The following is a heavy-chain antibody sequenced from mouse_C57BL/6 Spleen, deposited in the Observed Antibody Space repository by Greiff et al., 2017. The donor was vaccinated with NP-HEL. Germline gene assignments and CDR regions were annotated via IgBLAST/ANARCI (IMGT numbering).Heavy chain of an antibody. CDR1: GFSFTSYG. CDR3: ARDGGTWDY. V-gene: IGHV2-2*01. Sequence: QVQLQQSGPGLVQPSQCLSITCTVSGFSFTSYGVHWVRQSPGKGLEWLGVIWSGGSTDYTAAFISSLSINKDSTTIQVFFKMNSVQAEDTAIYYCARDGGTWDYWGQGTTLTVSS. J-gene: IGHJ2*01. D-gene: IGHD1-1*02. CDR2: IWSGGST.